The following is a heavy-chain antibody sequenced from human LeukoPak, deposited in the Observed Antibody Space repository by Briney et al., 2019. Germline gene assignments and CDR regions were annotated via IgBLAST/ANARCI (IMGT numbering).Heavy chain of an antibody. CDR2: INHSGGT. J-gene: IGHJ4*02. D-gene: IGHD3-3*01. CDR3: ARGRRLLRFLEWLPPTYYFDY. CDR1: GGSFSDYS. Sequence: SETLSLTCAVYGGSFSDYSWSWIRQPPGKGLEWIGEINHSGGTNNNPSLMSRVIMSVDTSKNQFSLKLSSVTAADTAVYYCARGRRLLRFLEWLPPTYYFDYWGQGTLVTVSS. V-gene: IGHV4-34*01.